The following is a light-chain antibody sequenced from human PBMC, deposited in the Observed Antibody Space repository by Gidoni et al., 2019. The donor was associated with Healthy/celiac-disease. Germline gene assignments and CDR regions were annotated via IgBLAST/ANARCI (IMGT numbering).Light chain of an antibody. CDR2: AAS. J-gene: IGKJ2*01. V-gene: IGKV1-39*01. CDR3: QQSYSTRYT. CDR1: QSISSY. Sequence: DIQMTQSPSSLSASVGDRVTITCRASQSISSYLNWYQQKPGKAPKLLIYAASSLQSGVPSRFSDSGSGTDFTLTISSLQPEDCATYYCQQSYSTRYTFGQGTKLEIK.